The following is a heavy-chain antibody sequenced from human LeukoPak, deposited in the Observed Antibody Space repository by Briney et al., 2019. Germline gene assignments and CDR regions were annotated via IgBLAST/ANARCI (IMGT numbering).Heavy chain of an antibody. D-gene: IGHD3-22*01. V-gene: IGHV1-46*01. J-gene: IGHJ3*02. CDR1: GYTFTSYY. CDR3: ARDRSHYYDSSGYYYTPEAFDI. CDR2: INPSGGST. Sequence: GASVKVSCKASGYTFTSYYMHWVRQAPGQGLEWMGIINPSGGSTSYAQKFQGRVTMTRDTSTSTVYMELSSLRSEDTAVYYCARDRSHYYDSSGYYYTPEAFDIWGQGTMVTVSS.